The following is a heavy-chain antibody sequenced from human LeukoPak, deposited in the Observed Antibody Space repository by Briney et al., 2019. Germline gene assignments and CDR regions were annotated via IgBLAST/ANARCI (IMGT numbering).Heavy chain of an antibody. D-gene: IGHD2-21*01. CDR3: AREGGARQSGAFDI. CDR1: GGTFSSYA. CDR2: TIPIFGTA. J-gene: IGHJ3*02. Sequence: SVEVSCKASGGTFSSYAISWVRQAPGQGLEWMGGTIPIFGTANYAQKFQGRVTITADKSTSTAYMELSSLRSEDTAVYYCAREGGARQSGAFDIWGQGTMVTVSS. V-gene: IGHV1-69*06.